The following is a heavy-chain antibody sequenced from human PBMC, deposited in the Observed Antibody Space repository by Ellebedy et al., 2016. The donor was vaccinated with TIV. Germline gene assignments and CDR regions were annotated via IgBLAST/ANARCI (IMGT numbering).Heavy chain of an antibody. Sequence: GESLKISCAASGFTFSSYAMHWVRQAPGKGLEWVAVISYDGSNKYYADSVKGRFTISRDNSKNTLYLQMNSLRAEDTAVYYCATENLVVVAATPDYWGQGTLVTVSS. D-gene: IGHD2-15*01. V-gene: IGHV3-30-3*01. J-gene: IGHJ4*02. CDR2: ISYDGSNK. CDR1: GFTFSSYA. CDR3: ATENLVVVAATPDY.